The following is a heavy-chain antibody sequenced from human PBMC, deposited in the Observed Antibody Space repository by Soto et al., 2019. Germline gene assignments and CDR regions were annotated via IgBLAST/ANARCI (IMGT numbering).Heavy chain of an antibody. CDR3: AKGSRNLYVGFGWYVDC. CDR2: ISGSGVST. CDR1: GFTFSDYA. Sequence: GGSLRLSCAASGFTFSDYAMNWVRQAPGKGLEWVSVISGSGVSTYYADSVRGRFTISRDNSKNTLYLQMNSLRVEDTAVYYCAKGSRNLYVGFGWYVDCWGQGTLVTVSS. V-gene: IGHV3-23*01. D-gene: IGHD6-19*01. J-gene: IGHJ4*02.